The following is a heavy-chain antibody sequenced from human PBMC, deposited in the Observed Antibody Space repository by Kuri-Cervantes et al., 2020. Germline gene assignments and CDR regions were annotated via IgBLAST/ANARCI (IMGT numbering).Heavy chain of an antibody. CDR1: GYTFTSYG. CDR3: ATGFLVGARDAFDI. Sequence: ASVKVSCKASGYTFTSYGISWVRQAPGQGLEWMGWISAYNGNTNYAQKLQGRVTMTTDTSTSTAYMELSSLRSEDTAVYYCATGFLVGARDAFDIWGQGTMVTVSS. CDR2: ISAYNGNT. D-gene: IGHD1-26*01. V-gene: IGHV1-18*01. J-gene: IGHJ3*02.